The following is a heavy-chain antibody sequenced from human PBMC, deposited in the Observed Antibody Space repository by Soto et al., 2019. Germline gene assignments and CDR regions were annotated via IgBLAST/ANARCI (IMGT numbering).Heavy chain of an antibody. CDR2: INPSGGST. V-gene: IGHV1-46*01. J-gene: IGHJ6*02. CDR1: GYTFTSYY. CDR3: ATRGTIFGVVIDPGKKKKHPTYYYYGMDV. D-gene: IGHD3-3*01. Sequence: ASVKVSCKASGYTFTSYYMHWVRQAPGQGLEWMGIINPSGGSTSYAQKFQGRVTMTRDTSTSTVYMELSSLRSEDTAVYYCATRGTIFGVVIDPGKKKKHPTYYYYGMDVWGQGTTVTVSS.